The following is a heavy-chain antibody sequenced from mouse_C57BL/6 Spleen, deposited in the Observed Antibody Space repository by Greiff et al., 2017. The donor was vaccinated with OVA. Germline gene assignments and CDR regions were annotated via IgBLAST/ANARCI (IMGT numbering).Heavy chain of an antibody. D-gene: IGHD2-4*01. CDR2: INYDGSST. CDR1: GFTFSDYY. Sequence: EVQLVESEGGLVQPGSSMKLSCTASGFTFSDYYMAWVRQVPEKGLEWVANINYDGSSTYYLDSLKSRFIISRDNAKNILYLQMSSLKSENTATYYCARVDYDYDGAMDYWGQRTSVTVSS. V-gene: IGHV5-16*01. CDR3: ARVDYDYDGAMDY. J-gene: IGHJ4*01.